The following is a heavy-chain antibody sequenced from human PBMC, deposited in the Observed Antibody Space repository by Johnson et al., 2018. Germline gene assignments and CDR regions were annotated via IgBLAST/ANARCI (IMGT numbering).Heavy chain of an antibody. J-gene: IGHJ3*02. V-gene: IGHV4-4*07. D-gene: IGHD2-2*01. Sequence: QVQLQESGPGLVKPSETLSLTCTVSGDSISHYYWSWIRQPAGKGLEWVGRLYTKGNTNYNPPAKSRVSTSVATSKNQFSLKWNSVQAADTAVYYCARARSYQLQGAFDIWGQGTMVTVSS. CDR2: LYTKGNT. CDR3: ARARSYQLQGAFDI. CDR1: GDSISHYY.